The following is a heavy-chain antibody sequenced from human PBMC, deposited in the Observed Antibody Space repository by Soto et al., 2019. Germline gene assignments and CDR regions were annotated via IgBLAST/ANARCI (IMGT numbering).Heavy chain of an antibody. CDR3: AKDPGCTNGVCYKADYYYYYYMDV. D-gene: IGHD2-8*01. CDR1: GFTFSSYA. CDR2: ISGSGGST. V-gene: IGHV3-23*01. J-gene: IGHJ6*03. Sequence: EVQLLESGGGLVQPGGSLRLSCAASGFTFSSYAMSWVRQAPGKWLEWVSAISGSGGSTYYADSVKGRFTISRDNSKNTLYLQMNSRRAEDTAVYYCAKDPGCTNGVCYKADYYYYYYMDVWGKGTTVTVSS.